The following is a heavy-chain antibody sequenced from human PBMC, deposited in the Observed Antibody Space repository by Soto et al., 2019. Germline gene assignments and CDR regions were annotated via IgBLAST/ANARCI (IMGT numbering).Heavy chain of an antibody. CDR3: ARSGHRFDY. V-gene: IGHV4-34*01. Sequence: QVQLQQWGAGLLKPSETLSLTCDVYGGSFSAYYWSWIRQPPGKGLEWIGEINHSGSTNYNPSLKSRVTXXAYTSKYQFPLKLSSVTAADTAVYYWARSGHRFDYWGQGTLVTVSS. D-gene: IGHD3-10*01. J-gene: IGHJ4*02. CDR1: GGSFSAYY. CDR2: INHSGST.